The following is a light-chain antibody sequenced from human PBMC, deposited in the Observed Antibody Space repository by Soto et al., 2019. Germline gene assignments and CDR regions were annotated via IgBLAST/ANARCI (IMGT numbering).Light chain of an antibody. Sequence: QSVLTQPPSASGTPGQRVTISCSGSSSNIGRNIVNWYQQLPGTAPKLLIYSDNQRPSGVPDRFSGSKSGTSASLAISGLQSEDEADYYCAAWDDSLNGPVVFGGGTKLTVL. V-gene: IGLV1-44*01. CDR1: SSNIGRNI. J-gene: IGLJ2*01. CDR2: SDN. CDR3: AAWDDSLNGPVV.